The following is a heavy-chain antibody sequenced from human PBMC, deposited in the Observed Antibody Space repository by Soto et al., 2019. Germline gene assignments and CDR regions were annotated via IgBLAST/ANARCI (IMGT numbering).Heavy chain of an antibody. V-gene: IGHV5-51*01. CDR2: IYPGDSDT. J-gene: IGHJ4*02. CDR1: GYSFTSYW. Sequence: PGESLKISCKGSGYSFTSYWIGWVRQMPGKGLEWMGIIYPGDSDTRYSPSFQGQVTISADKSISTAYLQWSSLKASDTAMYYCARHPKRGSCYVPDGGVVPPDYWGQGTLVTVSS. CDR3: ARHPKRGSCYVPDGGVVPPDY. D-gene: IGHD3-22*01.